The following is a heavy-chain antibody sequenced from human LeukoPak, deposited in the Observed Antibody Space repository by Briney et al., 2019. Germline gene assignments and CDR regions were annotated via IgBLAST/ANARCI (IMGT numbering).Heavy chain of an antibody. Sequence: GGSLRLSCAASGFTFSSYEMNWVRQAPGKGLEWVSYISSSGSTIYYADSVKGRFTISRDNSKNTLYLQMNSLRAEDTAVYYCAKTRPLYSSSWYYFDYWGQGTLVTVSS. CDR1: GFTFSSYE. D-gene: IGHD6-13*01. J-gene: IGHJ4*02. CDR3: AKTRPLYSSSWYYFDY. V-gene: IGHV3-48*03. CDR2: ISSSGSTI.